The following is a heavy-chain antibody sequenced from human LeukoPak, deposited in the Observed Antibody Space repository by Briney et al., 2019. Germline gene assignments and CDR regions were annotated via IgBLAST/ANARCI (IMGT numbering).Heavy chain of an antibody. CDR1: GFTFRSYA. Sequence: QPGGSLRLSCAASGFTFRSYALSWVRQAPGKGLERVSAISSGGYTTFYVDSVKGRFTISRDNSKNTLYLQMNSLRAEDTAVYYCAKGYRYFDYWGQGTLVTVSS. J-gene: IGHJ4*02. D-gene: IGHD3-16*02. CDR3: AKGYRYFDY. V-gene: IGHV3-23*01. CDR2: ISSGGYTT.